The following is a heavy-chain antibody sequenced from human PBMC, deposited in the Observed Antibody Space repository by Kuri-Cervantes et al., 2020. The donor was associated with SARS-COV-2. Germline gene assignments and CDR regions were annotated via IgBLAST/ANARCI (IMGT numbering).Heavy chain of an antibody. J-gene: IGHJ4*02. CDR2: IDPSDSYT. V-gene: IGHV5-10-1*01. D-gene: IGHD1-20*01. CDR1: GYNFTSYW. Sequence: KVSCKGSGYNFTSYWISWVRQMPGKGLEWMGRIDPSDSYTNYSPSFQGHVTIAAGKSISTAYLEWSSLKASDTAMYYFARHFITGVYDFDQWGQGTLVTVSS. CDR3: ARHFITGVYDFDQ.